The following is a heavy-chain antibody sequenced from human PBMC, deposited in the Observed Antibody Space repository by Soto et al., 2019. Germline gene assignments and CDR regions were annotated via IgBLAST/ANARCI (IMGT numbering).Heavy chain of an antibody. CDR1: GYTFTSYY. J-gene: IGHJ5*02. V-gene: IGHV1-46*03. CDR3: ARGSMSVWEVSGCFDP. CDR2: INPSGGST. D-gene: IGHD1-26*01. Sequence: QVQLVQSGAEVKKPGASVKVSCKASGYTFTSYYMHWVRQAPGQGLEWMGIINPSGGSTSYAQKFQAIVTMTRDMSTSIVNMELSSRRSEDTAVYYCARGSMSVWEVSGCFDPWGQGTLVIVSS.